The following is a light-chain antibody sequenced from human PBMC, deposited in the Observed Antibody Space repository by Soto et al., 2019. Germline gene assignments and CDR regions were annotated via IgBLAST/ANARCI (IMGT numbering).Light chain of an antibody. Sequence: DIQMTQSPSTLSASVGDGVTITCRASQSISSWLAWYQQKPGKAPKLLIYDASSLESGVPSRFSGGGSGTEFTLTISSLQPDDFATYYRQQYNSYAYTFGQGTKLEIK. CDR2: DAS. J-gene: IGKJ2*01. V-gene: IGKV1-5*01. CDR1: QSISSW. CDR3: QQYNSYAYT.